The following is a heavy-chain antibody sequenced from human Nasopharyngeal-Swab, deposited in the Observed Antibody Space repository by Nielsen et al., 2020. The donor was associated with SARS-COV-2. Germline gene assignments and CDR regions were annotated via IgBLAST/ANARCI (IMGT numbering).Heavy chain of an antibody. CDR3: ARRLANSGSFDY. V-gene: IGHV5-51*01. J-gene: IGHJ4*02. CDR2: IYPGDSDT. Sequence: GESLKISCKGSGYSFPSSWIGWVRQLPGKGLEWMGIIYPGDSDTRYSPSFQGQVTISADKSISTAYLQWSSLKASDTAMYYCARRLANSGSFDYWGQGTLVTVSS. D-gene: IGHD1-26*01. CDR1: GYSFPSSW.